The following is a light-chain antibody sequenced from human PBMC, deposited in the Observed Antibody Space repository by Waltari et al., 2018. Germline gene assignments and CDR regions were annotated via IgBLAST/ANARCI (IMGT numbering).Light chain of an antibody. J-gene: IGKJ1*01. CDR1: QSVSRA. CDR3: QEYVTLPAT. CDR2: GAS. Sequence: EIVLTQSPGTLSLSPGERATLSCRASQSVSRALAWYQQKPGQDPRLLIYGASSRATGIPDRFSGSGSGTDFSLTIIRLEPEDFAVYYCQEYVTLPATFGQGTKVEI. V-gene: IGKV3-20*01.